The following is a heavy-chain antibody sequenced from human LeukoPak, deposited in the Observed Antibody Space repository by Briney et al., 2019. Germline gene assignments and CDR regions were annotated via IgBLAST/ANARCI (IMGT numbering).Heavy chain of an antibody. CDR2: IIPIFGTA. CDR3: ARAYQYYDILRTNWLDP. V-gene: IGHV1-69*06. D-gene: IGHD3-9*01. J-gene: IGHJ5*02. Sequence: GGSLRLSCAASGFTFSSYAISWVRQAPGQGLEWMGGIIPIFGTANYAQKFQGRVTITADKSTSTAYMELSSLRSEDTAVYYCARAYQYYDILRTNWLDPWGQGTLVTVSS. CDR1: GFTFSSYA.